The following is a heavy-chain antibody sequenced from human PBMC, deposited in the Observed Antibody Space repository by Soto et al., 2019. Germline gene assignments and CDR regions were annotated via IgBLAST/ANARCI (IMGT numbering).Heavy chain of an antibody. CDR3: AREGGGRDYYGMDV. Sequence: SETLSLTCAVSGGSISSGGYSWSWIRKPPGKGLEWIGYIYHSGSTYYNPSLKSRVTISVDRSKNQFSLKLSSVTAADTAVYYCAREGGGRDYYGMDVWGQGTTVTVSS. D-gene: IGHD3-10*01. J-gene: IGHJ6*02. CDR2: IYHSGST. V-gene: IGHV4-30-2*01. CDR1: GGSISSGGYS.